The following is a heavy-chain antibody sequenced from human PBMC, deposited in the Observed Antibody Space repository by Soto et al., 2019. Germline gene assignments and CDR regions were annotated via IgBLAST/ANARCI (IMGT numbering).Heavy chain of an antibody. CDR2: ISGSGFNS. Sequence: SGGSLRLSCAASGSTFSSYAMSWVRQAPGKGLEWVSGISGSGFNSYYATSVKGRFTISRDNSKNTLYLQMNSLTVEDTAVYYCANTDSSRGWFQIPPYYWGQGTLVTVSS. CDR1: GSTFSSYA. V-gene: IGHV3-23*01. CDR3: ANTDSSRGWFQIPPYY. J-gene: IGHJ4*02. D-gene: IGHD6-19*01.